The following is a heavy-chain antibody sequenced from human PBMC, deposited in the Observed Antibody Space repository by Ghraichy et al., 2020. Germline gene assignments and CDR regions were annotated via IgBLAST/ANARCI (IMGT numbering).Heavy chain of an antibody. J-gene: IGHJ4*02. V-gene: IGHV4-34*01. CDR3: ARWTFGDYGKTQY. CDR2: VSHSGNT. D-gene: IGHD4-17*01. CDR1: GGSFSKYY. Sequence: SETLSPTCAVYGGSFSKYYWSWIRQPPGKGLEWIGEVSHSGNTTYNTSLASRVTVSVDTSKNQLSLKLNSVTAADTAVYFCARWTFGDYGKTQYWGQGTLVSVSS.